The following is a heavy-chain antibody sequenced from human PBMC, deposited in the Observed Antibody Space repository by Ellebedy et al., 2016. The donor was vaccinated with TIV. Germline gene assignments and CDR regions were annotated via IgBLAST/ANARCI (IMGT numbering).Heavy chain of an antibody. Sequence: PGGSLRLSCAASGFTFSPYWMGWVRQAPGKGLEWVSTIDKSGRSTYYADSLKGRFTSSRDNSKNTLYLQVNRLTAEDKAVYYCAKVAGVQVWYFDYWGQGTLVTVSS. CDR3: AKVAGVQVWYFDY. J-gene: IGHJ4*02. V-gene: IGHV3-23*05. CDR2: IDKSGRST. CDR1: GFTFSPYW. D-gene: IGHD2-21*01.